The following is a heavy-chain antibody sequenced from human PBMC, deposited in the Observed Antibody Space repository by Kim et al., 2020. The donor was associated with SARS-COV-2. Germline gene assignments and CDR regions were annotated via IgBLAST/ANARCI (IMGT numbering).Heavy chain of an antibody. CDR3: ASGKLGRGVMLYYYAMDV. CDR2: IYYSGNT. J-gene: IGHJ6*02. V-gene: IGHV4-39*01. Sequence: SETLSLTCTVSGGSITSSSNYWGWIRQAPGKGLEWIGSIYYSGNTYYNPSLKSRVTISVDTSKNQLSLKLRSVTVADTGVYYCASGKLGRGVMLYYYAMDVWGQGTTVAVSS. CDR1: GGSITSSSNY. D-gene: IGHD3-16*01.